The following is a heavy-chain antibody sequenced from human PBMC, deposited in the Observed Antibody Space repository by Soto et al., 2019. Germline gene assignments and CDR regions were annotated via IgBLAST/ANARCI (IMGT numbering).Heavy chain of an antibody. D-gene: IGHD2-8*01. J-gene: IGHJ4*02. CDR3: AKYCSSDVCFDY. CDR2: ISGSGDTK. V-gene: IGHV3-48*02. Sequence: PGGSLRLSCASSGFTFSSCSMNWVRQAPGKGLEWVSFISGSGDTKYYADSVKGRFTISRDNAKNSLYLQMSSLSDEDTAVYYCAKYCSSDVCFDYWRPGTLVTVSS. CDR1: GFTFSSCS.